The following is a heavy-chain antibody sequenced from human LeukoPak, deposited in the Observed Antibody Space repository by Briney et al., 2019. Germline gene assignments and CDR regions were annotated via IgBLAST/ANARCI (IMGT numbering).Heavy chain of an antibody. CDR2: ISAYNGNT. CDR3: ARGQYSYGPFDY. D-gene: IGHD5-18*01. CDR1: GYTFTSYG. V-gene: IGHV1-18*01. J-gene: IGHJ4*02. Sequence: GASVKVSCKASGYTFTSYGISWVRQAPGQGLEWMGWISAYNGNTNYAQKFQGRVTITADESTSTAYMELSSLRSEDTAVYYCARGQYSYGPFDYWGQGTLVTVSS.